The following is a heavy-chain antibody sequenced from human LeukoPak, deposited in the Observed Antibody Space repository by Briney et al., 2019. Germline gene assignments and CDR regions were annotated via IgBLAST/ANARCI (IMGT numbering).Heavy chain of an antibody. CDR2: IIPIVGTA. CDR1: GGTLSSYA. V-gene: IGHV1-69*04. J-gene: IGHJ4*02. D-gene: IGHD2-15*01. Sequence: SVKLSCKASGGTLSSYAISWVRQTPGQRLGWMGRIIPIVGTANYAQTFKGKVPITADKSTSTAYMELSSLRSEDTAVYYGARIARKLLPEDYWGQGTLVTVSS. CDR3: ARIARKLLPEDY.